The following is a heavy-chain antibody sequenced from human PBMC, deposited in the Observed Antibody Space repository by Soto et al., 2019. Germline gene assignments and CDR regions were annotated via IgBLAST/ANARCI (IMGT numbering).Heavy chain of an antibody. Sequence: PLRLSCTSSEFTFDDYGMSWVRQAPWKVLELVSGINWNGGSTGYADSVKGRFTISRDNAKNSLYLQMNSLRAEDTALYYCARVDTAMVFEYWGQGTLVTVSS. CDR1: EFTFDDYG. D-gene: IGHD5-18*01. CDR2: INWNGGST. J-gene: IGHJ4*02. V-gene: IGHV3-20*04. CDR3: ARVDTAMVFEY.